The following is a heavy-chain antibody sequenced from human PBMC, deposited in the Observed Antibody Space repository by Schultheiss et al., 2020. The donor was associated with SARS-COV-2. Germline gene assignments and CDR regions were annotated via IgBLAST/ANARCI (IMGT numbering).Heavy chain of an antibody. CDR2: IYYSGST. J-gene: IGHJ2*01. D-gene: IGHD1-26*01. Sequence: SETLSLTCAVSGYSISSGYYWSWIRQPPGKGLEWIGYIYYSGSTNYNPSLKSRVTISVDTSKNQFSLKLSSVTAADTAVYYCARDSGSYHWYFDLWGRGTLVTVSS. V-gene: IGHV4-61*01. CDR1: GYSISSGYY. CDR3: ARDSGSYHWYFDL.